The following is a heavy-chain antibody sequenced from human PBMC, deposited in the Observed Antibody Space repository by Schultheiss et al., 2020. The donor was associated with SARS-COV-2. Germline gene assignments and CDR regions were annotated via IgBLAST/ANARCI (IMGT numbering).Heavy chain of an antibody. CDR1: GGSISSSSYY. J-gene: IGHJ6*03. V-gene: IGHV4-39*07. D-gene: IGHD2/OR15-2a*01. CDR2: IYYSGST. CDR3: ARDPKVYRINPRPYYMDV. Sequence: SQTLSLTCPVSGGSISSSSYYWGWIRQPPGKGLEWIGSIYYSGSTYYNPSLKSRVTISVDTSKNQFSLNLRSVTAADTAVYYCARDPKVYRINPRPYYMDVWGKGTTVTVSS.